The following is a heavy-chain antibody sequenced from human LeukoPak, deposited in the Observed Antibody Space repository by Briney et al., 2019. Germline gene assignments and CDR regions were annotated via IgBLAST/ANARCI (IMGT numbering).Heavy chain of an antibody. V-gene: IGHV3-23*01. Sequence: GGSLRLSCAASGFTFSYYGLHWVRQAPGKGLEWVSAISGSGGSTYYADSVKGRFTISRDNSKNTLYLQMNSLRAEDTAVYYCAKDPWYYYDSSGYYYPFDYWGQGTLVTVSS. CDR3: AKDPWYYYDSSGYYYPFDY. CDR1: GFTFSYYG. D-gene: IGHD3-22*01. CDR2: ISGSGGST. J-gene: IGHJ4*02.